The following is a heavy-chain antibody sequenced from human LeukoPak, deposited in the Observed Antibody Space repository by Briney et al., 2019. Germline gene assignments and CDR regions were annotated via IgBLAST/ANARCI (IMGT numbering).Heavy chain of an antibody. CDR1: GFTFSTCV. J-gene: IGHJ4*02. CDR3: ALFDY. Sequence: GGSLRLSCAASGFTFSTCVIHWFRQAPGKGLEWVAVISADGTNKNYSDSVMGRFTISRDNSKNMLFLQMSSLRAEDTAVYYCALFDYWGQGTLVTVSS. V-gene: IGHV3-30*03. CDR2: ISADGTNK.